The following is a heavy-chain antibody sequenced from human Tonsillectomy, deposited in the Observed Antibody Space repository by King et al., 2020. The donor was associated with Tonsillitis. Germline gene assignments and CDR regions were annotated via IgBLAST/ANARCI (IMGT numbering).Heavy chain of an antibody. CDR2: IYSGGST. D-gene: IGHD1-14*01. CDR1: VFTVSSNY. J-gene: IGHJ4*02. V-gene: IGHV3-66*01. CDR3: ARKFRTADPFDY. Sequence: EVQLVESGGGLVQPGGSLRLSCAASVFTVSSNYMSWVRQAPGKGLEWVSIIYSGGSTYYSDSVKGRFPISRDNSKNTLYLQMNSLRAEDTAVYYCARKFRTADPFDYWGQGTLVTVSS.